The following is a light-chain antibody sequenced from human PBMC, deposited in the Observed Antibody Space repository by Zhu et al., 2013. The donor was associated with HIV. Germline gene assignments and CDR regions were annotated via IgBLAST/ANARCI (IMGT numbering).Light chain of an antibody. Sequence: QSVLTQPPSASGTPGQRVTISCSGSVSNIGRNVVHWYQQLPGTAPKLLIYSNNERPSGVPDRFSASKSGTAASLAISGIQSEDEAYYYCGAWDDSLRAVIIGGGTKLTVL. CDR2: SNN. J-gene: IGLJ2*01. CDR3: GAWDDSLRAVI. CDR1: VSNIGRNV. V-gene: IGLV1-44*01.